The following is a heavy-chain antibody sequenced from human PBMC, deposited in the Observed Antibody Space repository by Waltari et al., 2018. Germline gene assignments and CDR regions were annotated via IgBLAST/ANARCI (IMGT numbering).Heavy chain of an antibody. V-gene: IGHV4-39*01. CDR1: GGSISGGGYY. J-gene: IGHJ5*02. CDR3: ARHWKRSGYRFDP. Sequence: QLRLQESGPGLVKPSETLSLTCTVSGGSISGGGYYWGWVRQSPGKGLEWIWSIYYSGTTHYNPTLESRVTISGDTSKNQFSLKVSSVTAADTAVYYCARHWKRSGYRFDPWGQGTLVTVSS. CDR2: IYYSGTT. D-gene: IGHD5-12*01.